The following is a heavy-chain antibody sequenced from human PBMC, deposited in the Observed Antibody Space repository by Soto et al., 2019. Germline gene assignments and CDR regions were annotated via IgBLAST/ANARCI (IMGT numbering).Heavy chain of an antibody. CDR1: GYTFTSYY. V-gene: IGHV1-46*01. Sequence: ASVKVSCKASGYTFTSYYMHWVRQAPGQGLEWMGIINPSGGSTSYAQKFQGRVTMTRDTSTSTVYMELSSLRSEDTAVYYCAREGGARSGYSGYELVYYYYYGMDVWGQGTTVTVSS. CDR3: AREGGARSGYSGYELVYYYYYGMDV. CDR2: INPSGGST. J-gene: IGHJ6*02. D-gene: IGHD5-12*01.